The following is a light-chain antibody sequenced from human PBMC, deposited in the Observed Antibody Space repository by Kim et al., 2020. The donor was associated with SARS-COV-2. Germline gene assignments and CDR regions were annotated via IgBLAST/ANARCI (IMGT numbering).Light chain of an antibody. CDR3: SSYTSSSTNV. CDR2: DVS. Sequence: GQSINISCTGTSSDVGGYNYVSWYQQHPGKAPKLMIYDVSNRPSGVSNRFSGSKSGNTASLTISGLQAEDEADYYCSSYTSSSTNVFGTGTKVTVL. CDR1: SSDVGGYNY. V-gene: IGLV2-14*03. J-gene: IGLJ1*01.